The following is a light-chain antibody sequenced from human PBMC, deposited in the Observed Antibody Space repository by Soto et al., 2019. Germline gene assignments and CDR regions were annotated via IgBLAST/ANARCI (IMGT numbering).Light chain of an antibody. J-gene: IGKJ1*01. CDR2: DAS. CDR1: QSFGSN. V-gene: IGKV3-15*01. CDR3: QQYNSWPRT. Sequence: EVVMTQSPATLSVSPGEGATLSCRASQSFGSNLAWYQQKAGQAPRLLVYDASTRATGIPARFSGSGSGTEFTLTISGLQSEDFAFYHCQQYNSWPRTFGQGTEVEVK.